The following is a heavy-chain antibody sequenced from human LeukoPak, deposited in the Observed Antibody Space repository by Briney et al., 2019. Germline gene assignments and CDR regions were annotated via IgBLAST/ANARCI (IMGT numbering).Heavy chain of an antibody. D-gene: IGHD4-11*01. CDR2: INPNSGGT. V-gene: IGHV1-2*02. CDR1: GYTFTGYY. CDR3: AREVPGSNQIFDY. J-gene: IGHJ4*02. Sequence: ASVKVSCKASGYTFTGYYMHWVRQAPGQGLEWMGWINPNSGGTNYAQKFQGRVTMTRDTSISTAYMELSRLRSADTAVYYCAREVPGSNQIFDYWGQGTLVTVSS.